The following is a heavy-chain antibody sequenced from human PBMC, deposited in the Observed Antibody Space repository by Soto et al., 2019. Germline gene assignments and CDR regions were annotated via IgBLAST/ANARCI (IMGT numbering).Heavy chain of an antibody. CDR3: ARAYDYVWWSYRSYYFGY. D-gene: IGHD3-16*02. CDR1: GGTFSSYA. Sequence: VKVSCKASGGTFSSYAISWVRQAPGQGLEWMGGIIPIFGTANYAQKFHGRVTITADESTSTAYMELSSLRSEDTAVYYCARAYDYVWWSYRSYYFGYWGQGTLVTVSS. CDR2: IIPIFGTA. J-gene: IGHJ4*02. V-gene: IGHV1-69*13.